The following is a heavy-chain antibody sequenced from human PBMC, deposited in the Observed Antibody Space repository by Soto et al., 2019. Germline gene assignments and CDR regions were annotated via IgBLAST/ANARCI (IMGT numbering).Heavy chain of an antibody. CDR2: ISGSGDRT. CDR1: GFTFSSFP. Sequence: HPGGSLRLSCAASGFTFSSFPMSWVRQAPGKGLEWVSSISGSGDRTNYADSVKGRISISRDNSKNTVYLQMNSLRAEDTAKYYCARLSTHYYDPLDYWGQGTLVTVSS. D-gene: IGHD3-16*01. J-gene: IGHJ4*02. CDR3: ARLSTHYYDPLDY. V-gene: IGHV3-23*01.